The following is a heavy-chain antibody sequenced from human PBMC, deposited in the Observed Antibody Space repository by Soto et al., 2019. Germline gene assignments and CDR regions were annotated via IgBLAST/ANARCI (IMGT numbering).Heavy chain of an antibody. D-gene: IGHD3-16*02. Sequence: EVQLVESGGGLIQPGGSLRLSCAASGFTFSSYWMHWVRQGPGKGLVWVSRISSDGSSTSYADSVKGRFTISRDNAKNTLYLQMNSLRAEDTAVYFCARGATGGIVDYGGQGTLVTVSS. J-gene: IGHJ4*02. CDR3: ARGATGGIVDY. V-gene: IGHV3-74*01. CDR1: GFTFSSYW. CDR2: ISSDGSST.